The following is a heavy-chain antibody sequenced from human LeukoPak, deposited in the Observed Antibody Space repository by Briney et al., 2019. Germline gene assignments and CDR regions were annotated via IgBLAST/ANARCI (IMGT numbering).Heavy chain of an antibody. J-gene: IGHJ4*02. D-gene: IGHD6-13*01. CDR2: INHSGST. CDR3: ARALAAADFLKTYYFDY. CDR1: GGSFSGYS. V-gene: IGHV4-34*01. Sequence: SETLSLTCAVYGGSFSGYSWSWIRQPPGKGLEWIGEINHSGSTNYNPSLKSRVTISVDTSKNQFSLKLSSVTAADTAVYYCARALAAADFLKTYYFDYWGQGTLVTVSS.